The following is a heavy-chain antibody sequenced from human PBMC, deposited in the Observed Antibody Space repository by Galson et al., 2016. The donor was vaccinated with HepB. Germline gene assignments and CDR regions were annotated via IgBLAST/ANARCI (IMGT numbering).Heavy chain of an antibody. J-gene: IGHJ6*02. CDR2: IKSRTDAGTT. D-gene: IGHD4-17*01. Sequence: SLRLSCAASGFTFSNAWMSWVRLAPGKGLEWVGRIKSRTDAGTTDYAAPVKDRFTISRDDSKKMLNLQMNSLKTEDTAVYYCATNPAPVTTYRDYYSGMDVWGQGTTVTVSS. V-gene: IGHV3-15*01. CDR1: GFTFSNAW. CDR3: ATNPAPVTTYRDYYSGMDV.